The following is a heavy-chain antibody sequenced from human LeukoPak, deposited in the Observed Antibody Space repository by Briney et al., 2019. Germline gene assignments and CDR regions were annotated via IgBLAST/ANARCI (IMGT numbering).Heavy chain of an antibody. V-gene: IGHV4-38-2*02. CDR2: IYYSGST. Sequence: SETLSLTCTVSGYSISSGYYWGWIRQPPGKGLEWIGSIYYSGSTYYNPSLKSRVTISVDTSKNQFSLKLSSVTAADTAVYYCARQGIKAGYCTNGVCYENDYWGQGTLVTVSS. CDR1: GYSISSGYY. J-gene: IGHJ4*02. D-gene: IGHD2-8*01. CDR3: ARQGIKAGYCTNGVCYENDY.